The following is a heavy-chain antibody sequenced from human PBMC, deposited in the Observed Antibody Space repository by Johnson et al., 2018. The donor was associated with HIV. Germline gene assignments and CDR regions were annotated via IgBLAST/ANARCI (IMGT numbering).Heavy chain of an antibody. V-gene: IGHV3-30*02. J-gene: IGHJ3*02. CDR2: IRYDGSNK. CDR1: GFTFDDYG. D-gene: IGHD5-24*01. Sequence: QVQLVESGGGVVRPGGSLRLSCAASGFTFDDYGMSWVRQAPGKGLEWVAFIRYDGSNKYYADSVKGRFTISRDNSKNTLYLQMNSLRAEDTAVYYCARACRDGYTCDVFDIWGQGTLVTVSS. CDR3: ARACRDGYTCDVFDI.